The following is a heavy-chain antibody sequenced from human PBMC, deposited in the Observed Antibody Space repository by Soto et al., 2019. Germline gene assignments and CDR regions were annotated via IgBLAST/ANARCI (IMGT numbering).Heavy chain of an antibody. V-gene: IGHV3-30-3*01. CDR1: GFTFSSYA. J-gene: IGHJ4*02. CDR2: ISYDGSNK. CDR3: ARGPSSLTRFDY. D-gene: IGHD2-2*01. Sequence: PWGSLRLSCSASGFTFSSYAMHWFRQAPGKGLEWVAVISYDGSNKYYADSVKGRFTISRDNSKNMLYLQMNSLRAEDTAVYYCARGPSSLTRFDYWGQGTLVTVSS.